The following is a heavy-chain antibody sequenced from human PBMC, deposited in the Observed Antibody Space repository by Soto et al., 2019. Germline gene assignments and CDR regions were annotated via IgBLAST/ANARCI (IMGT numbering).Heavy chain of an antibody. CDR2: INHSGST. CDR3: ARGVEYQLLHYYCYGMDV. D-gene: IGHD2-2*01. V-gene: IGHV4-34*01. Sequence: QVQLQQWGAGLLKPSETLSLTCAVYGGSFSGYYWSWIRQPPGKGLEWIGEINHSGSTNYNPSLKSRVTRSVDTSKNQFSLKLSSVTAADTAVYYCARGVEYQLLHYYCYGMDVWGQGTTVTVSS. CDR1: GGSFSGYY. J-gene: IGHJ6*02.